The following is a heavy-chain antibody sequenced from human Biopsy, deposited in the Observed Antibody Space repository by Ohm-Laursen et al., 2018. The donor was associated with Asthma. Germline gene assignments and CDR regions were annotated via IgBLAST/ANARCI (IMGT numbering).Heavy chain of an antibody. CDR2: VSHTGST. V-gene: IGHV4-59*11. CDR1: GGSIRSHD. J-gene: IGHJ5*02. D-gene: IGHD2-15*01. Sequence: GTLSLTCTVSGGSIRSHDWTWIRLPPGKGLEYIGDVSHTGSTNYNPSLKSRVTMSLDTSKNQFSLRLTSVTPADTAVYYCARLADCSGGAYYSYGWFDPWGQGTRVTVSS. CDR3: ARLADCSGGAYYSYGWFDP.